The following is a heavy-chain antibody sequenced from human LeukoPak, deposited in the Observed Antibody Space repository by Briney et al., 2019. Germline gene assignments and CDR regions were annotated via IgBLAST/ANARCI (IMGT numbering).Heavy chain of an antibody. Sequence: SVKVSCKASGGTFSSYAISWVRQAPGQGLEWMGGIIPIFGTANYAQKFQGRVTITADESTSTAYMELSSLRSEDTAVYYCAREDCSSTSCYEFDYWGQGTLVTVSS. CDR3: AREDCSSTSCYEFDY. D-gene: IGHD2-2*01. V-gene: IGHV1-69*13. J-gene: IGHJ4*02. CDR2: IIPIFGTA. CDR1: GGTFSSYA.